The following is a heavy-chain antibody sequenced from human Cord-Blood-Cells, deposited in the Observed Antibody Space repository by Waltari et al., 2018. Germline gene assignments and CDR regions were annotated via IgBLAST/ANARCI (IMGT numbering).Heavy chain of an antibody. D-gene: IGHD1-20*01. CDR2: IRSKANSYAT. V-gene: IGHV3-73*02. J-gene: IGHJ3*02. CDR3: TRRITGDAFDI. Sequence: EVQLVESGGGLVEPGGALKLSCAAPGFTFRASAMRVVLQASGKGLEWVGRIRSKANSYATAYAASVKGRFTISRDDSKNTAYLQMNSLKTEDTAVYYCTRRITGDAFDIWGQGTMVTVSS. CDR1: GFTFRASA.